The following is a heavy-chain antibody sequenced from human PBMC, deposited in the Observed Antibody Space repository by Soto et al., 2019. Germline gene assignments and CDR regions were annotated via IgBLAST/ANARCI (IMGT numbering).Heavy chain of an antibody. D-gene: IGHD6-19*01. CDR2: ISGSGGST. CDR1: GFTFSSYA. Sequence: EVQLLESGGGLVQPGGSLRLSCAASGFTFSSYAMSWVRQAPGKGLEWVSAISGSGGSTYYADSVKGRFTISRDNSKNTLYLQMNSLRAEDTAVYYCAKDAGLWVGYSSPLLFDYWGQGTLVTVSS. J-gene: IGHJ4*02. CDR3: AKDAGLWVGYSSPLLFDY. V-gene: IGHV3-23*01.